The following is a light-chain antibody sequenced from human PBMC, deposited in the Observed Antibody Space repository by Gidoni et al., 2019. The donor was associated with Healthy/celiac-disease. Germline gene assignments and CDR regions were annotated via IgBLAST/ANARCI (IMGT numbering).Light chain of an antibody. CDR1: SGHSSYA. J-gene: IGLJ3*02. V-gene: IGLV4-69*01. CDR2: LNSDGSH. CDR3: QTWGTGMV. Sequence: QLVLTQSPSASAPLGASVKLTCTLSSGHSSYAIAWHQQQPEKGPRYLMTLNSDGSHSKGDGIPDRFSGSSSGAERYLTISSLQSEDEADYYCQTWGTGMVFGGGTKLTVL.